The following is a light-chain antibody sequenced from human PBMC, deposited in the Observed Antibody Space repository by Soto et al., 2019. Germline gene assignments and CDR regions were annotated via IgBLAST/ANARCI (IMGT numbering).Light chain of an antibody. CDR2: KAS. J-gene: IGKJ1*01. V-gene: IGKV1-5*03. CDR3: QQYNSCPT. Sequence: DIQMTQSPSTLSASVGDRVTITCRASQSISSWLAWYQQKPGKAPKLLIYKASSLESGVPSRFRGSGSGTELTLTISSLQPDDFATYYYQQYNSCPTFGQGTKMEIK. CDR1: QSISSW.